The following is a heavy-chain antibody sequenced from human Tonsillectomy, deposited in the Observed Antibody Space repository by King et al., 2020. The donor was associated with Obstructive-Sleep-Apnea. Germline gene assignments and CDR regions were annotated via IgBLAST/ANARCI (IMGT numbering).Heavy chain of an antibody. V-gene: IGHV3-23*04. CDR2: ICGSGGGT. J-gene: IGHJ4*02. CDR3: AKDSMDYDTLTGPVDY. CDR1: GFTFRSYA. Sequence: VQLVESGGGLVQPGGSLRLSCAGSGFTFRSYAMSWVRQVPGKGLEWGSGICGSGGGTYYADSVKGRFTISRDNSKNTLYLQMNSLRAEETAVYYCAKDSMDYDTLTGPVDYWGQGTLVTVSS. D-gene: IGHD3-9*01.